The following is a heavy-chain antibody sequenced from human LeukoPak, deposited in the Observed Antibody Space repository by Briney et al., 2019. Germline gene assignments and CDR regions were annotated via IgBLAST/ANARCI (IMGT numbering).Heavy chain of an antibody. D-gene: IGHD6-19*01. J-gene: IGHJ4*02. CDR3: ARGGSGWLSGYFDY. CDR2: ISSSGSTI. CDR1: GFTFSSYG. V-gene: IGHV3-48*04. Sequence: PGGSLRLSCAASGFTFSSYGMHWVRQAPGKGLEWVSYISSSGSTIYYADSVKGRFTISRDNAKNSLYLQMNSLRAEDTAVYYCARGGSGWLSGYFDYWGQGTLVTVSS.